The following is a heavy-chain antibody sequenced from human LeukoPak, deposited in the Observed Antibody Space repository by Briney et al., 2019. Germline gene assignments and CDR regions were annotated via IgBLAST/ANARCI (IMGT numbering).Heavy chain of an antibody. Sequence: PSETPSLTRAGLGGAFSGYYWSWIPQPPGKGAECVWEINHSGNTNYNPSLKSRITISVDTSKNQFSLHLSSVTAADTAVYYCARGGGYCSGGSCPGGYWGQGTLVTVSS. CDR3: ARGGGYCSGGSCPGGY. CDR1: GGAFSGYY. CDR2: INHSGNT. V-gene: IGHV4-34*01. J-gene: IGHJ4*02. D-gene: IGHD2-15*01.